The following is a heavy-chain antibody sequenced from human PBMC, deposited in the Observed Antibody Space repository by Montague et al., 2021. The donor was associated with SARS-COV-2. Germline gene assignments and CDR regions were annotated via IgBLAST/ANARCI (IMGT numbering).Heavy chain of an antibody. CDR2: IYPDGST. Sequence: SLRLSCAASGFIVSNKYMSWVRQAAGKGLDWVSIIYPDGSTYYSGSLKGRFTISRDNSKNTLYLQMNVLEPEDTAVYYCATSGAPNLGDSWGQGTLVTVSS. D-gene: IGHD2-8*01. V-gene: IGHV3-53*01. J-gene: IGHJ4*02. CDR1: GFIVSNKY. CDR3: ATSGAPNLGDS.